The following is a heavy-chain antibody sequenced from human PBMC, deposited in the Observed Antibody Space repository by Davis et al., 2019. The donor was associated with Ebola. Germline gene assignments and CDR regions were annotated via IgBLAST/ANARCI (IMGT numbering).Heavy chain of an antibody. Sequence: AASVKVSCKASGYSVTDYVMHWVRQAPGQGLEWMAWVNGGNGNMKYSQKFQGRVTFTSDTSANTAYMDLSSLTSEDSAVYYCARGLRWLQSNGAFDIWGQGTLVTVSS. CDR2: VNGGNGNM. V-gene: IGHV1-3*01. CDR3: ARGLRWLQSNGAFDI. CDR1: GYSVTDYV. D-gene: IGHD5-24*01. J-gene: IGHJ3*02.